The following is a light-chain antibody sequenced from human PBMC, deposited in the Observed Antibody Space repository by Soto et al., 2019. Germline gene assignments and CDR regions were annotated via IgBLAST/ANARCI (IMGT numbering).Light chain of an antibody. CDR1: SSNIGAGFD. CDR3: QSYDSSLSGYVA. V-gene: IGLV1-40*01. CDR2: GDD. J-gene: IGLJ2*01. Sequence: QSVLTQPPSVSGAPGQRVTISCTGSSSNIGAGFDVHWYQQLPGAAPKLLIFGDDNRPSGVPDRFSGSKSGTSASLAITGLQAEDEADYYCQSYDSSLSGYVAFGGGTKLTVL.